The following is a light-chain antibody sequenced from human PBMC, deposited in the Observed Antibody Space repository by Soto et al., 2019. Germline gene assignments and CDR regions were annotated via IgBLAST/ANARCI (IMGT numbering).Light chain of an antibody. J-gene: IGKJ1*01. CDR1: PSVSSSY. V-gene: IGKV3-20*01. CDR2: GAS. CDR3: QQDYSLPSA. Sequence: PGETGTLSFTPSPSVSSSYLAWYQQKPGQAPRLLIYGASSRATGIPARFSGSGSGTDFTLTISRLQPEDFAVYYCQQDYSLPSAFGQGTKVDI.